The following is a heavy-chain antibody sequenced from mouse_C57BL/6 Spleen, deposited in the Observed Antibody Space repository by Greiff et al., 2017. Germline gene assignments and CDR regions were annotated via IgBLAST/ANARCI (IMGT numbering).Heavy chain of an antibody. CDR2: IRLKSDNYAT. J-gene: IGHJ3*01. CDR1: GFTFSNYW. Sequence: EVKLVESGGGLVQPGGSMKLSCVASGFTFSNYWMNWVRQSPEKGLEWVAQIRLKSDNYATHYAESVKGRFTISRDDSKSSVYLQTNNLRAEDTGIYYCTGQITEGFAYWGQGTLVTVSA. D-gene: IGHD1-1*01. V-gene: IGHV6-3*01. CDR3: TGQITEGFAY.